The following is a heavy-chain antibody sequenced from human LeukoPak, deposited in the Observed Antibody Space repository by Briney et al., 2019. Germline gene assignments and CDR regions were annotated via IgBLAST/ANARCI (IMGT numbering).Heavy chain of an antibody. CDR1: GLTFKDYA. V-gene: IGHV3-30*04. Sequence: PGGSLRLSCEASGLTFKDYAIHWVRQAPGRGLEWVAVIAQDGTNQNYADSVQDRATISRDNSRNTVFLQMFTLRAEDTASYYCVRGRADSSAYYWGPFDLWGPGALVTVSS. D-gene: IGHD3-22*01. CDR2: IAQDGTNQ. J-gene: IGHJ4*02. CDR3: VRGRADSSAYYWGPFDL.